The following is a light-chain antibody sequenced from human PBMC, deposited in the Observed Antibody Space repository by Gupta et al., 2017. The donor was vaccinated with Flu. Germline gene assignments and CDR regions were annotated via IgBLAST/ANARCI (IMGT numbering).Light chain of an antibody. CDR1: SSNIGDNT. CDR2: SNN. V-gene: IGLV1-44*01. CDR3: AAWDDSLKGPV. J-gene: IGLJ1*01. Sequence: VLTQPPSASGTPGQRVTISCPGSSSNIGDNTVNWYQELPGTAPKLLIYSNNQRPSGVPDRFSGSKSGTSASLAISGLQSEDEADYYCAAWDDSLKGPVFGAGTKVTVL.